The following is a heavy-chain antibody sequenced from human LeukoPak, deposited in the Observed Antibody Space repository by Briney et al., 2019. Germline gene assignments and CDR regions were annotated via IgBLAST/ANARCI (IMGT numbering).Heavy chain of an antibody. V-gene: IGHV4-4*02. D-gene: IGHD3-10*01. CDR2: IYHSGST. Sequence: SGTLSLTCAVSGGSISSSNWWSWVRQPPGKGLEWIGEIYHSGSTNYNPSLKSRVTISVDKSKNQFSLKLTAVDAADPAVYSCARDARYGSGSYYDYWGQRTLVTVSS. J-gene: IGHJ4*02. CDR1: GGSISSSNW. CDR3: ARDARYGSGSYYDY.